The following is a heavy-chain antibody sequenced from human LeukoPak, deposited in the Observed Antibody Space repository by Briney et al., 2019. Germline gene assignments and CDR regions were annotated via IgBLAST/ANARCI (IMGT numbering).Heavy chain of an antibody. V-gene: IGHV4-59*08. CDR3: GRQGLKQQRPFDL. CDR1: GGSISSYY. Sequence: SETLSLTCTVSGGSISSYYWSWIRQPPGKGLEWIGYIYYSGSTNYNPSLKSRVTISVDTSKNQFSLKLSSVTAADTGVYYCGRQGLKQQRPFDLWGRGTLVSVCS. CDR2: IYYSGST. J-gene: IGHJ2*01. D-gene: IGHD6-13*01.